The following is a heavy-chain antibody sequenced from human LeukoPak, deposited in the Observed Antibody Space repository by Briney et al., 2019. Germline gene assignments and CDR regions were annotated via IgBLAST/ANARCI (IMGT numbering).Heavy chain of an antibody. V-gene: IGHV3-30-3*01. CDR2: ISNDGSNK. CDR3: ARTMGSHSGYCFDY. D-gene: IGHD3-10*01. Sequence: GRSLRLSCAASGFPFSNYAMDWVRQAPGKGLEWVAVISNDGSNKYYADSVKGRFTISRDNSNNTLYLQMSSLRAEDTAVYYCARTMGSHSGYCFDYWGQGTLVTVSS. CDR1: GFPFSNYA. J-gene: IGHJ4*02.